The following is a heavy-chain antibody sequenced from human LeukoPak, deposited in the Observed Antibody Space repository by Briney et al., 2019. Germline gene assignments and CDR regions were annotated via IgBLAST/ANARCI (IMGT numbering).Heavy chain of an antibody. J-gene: IGHJ5*02. CDR3: ARDGVFGTFDP. CDR2: IYNSGST. D-gene: IGHD3-10*01. CDR1: GGIFNGYY. Sequence: SETLSLTCAVYGGIFNGYYWSWIRQPPGKGLEWIGYIYNSGSTNYNPSLKSRVTISVDTSKNQFSLKLRSVTAADTAVYYCARDGVFGTFDPWGQGTLVTVSS. V-gene: IGHV4-59*01.